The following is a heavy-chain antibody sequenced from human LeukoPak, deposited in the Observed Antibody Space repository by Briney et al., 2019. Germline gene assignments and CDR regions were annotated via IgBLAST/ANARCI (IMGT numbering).Heavy chain of an antibody. CDR3: ARDGPEAFDY. CDR2: ISSSSSTI. V-gene: IGHV3-48*01. Sequence: GGSLRLSCAASGFTFGSYSMNWVRQAPGKGLEWVSYISSSSSTIYYADSVKGRFTISRDNAKNSLYLQMNSLRAEDTAVYYCARDGPEAFDYWGQGTLVTVSS. CDR1: GFTFGSYS. J-gene: IGHJ4*02.